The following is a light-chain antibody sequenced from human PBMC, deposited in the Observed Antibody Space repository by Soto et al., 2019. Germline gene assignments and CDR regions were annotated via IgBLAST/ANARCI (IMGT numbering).Light chain of an antibody. CDR1: QGVTTN. J-gene: IGKJ1*01. V-gene: IGKV3D-15*01. CDR2: GAY. Sequence: EIVMTQSPATLFVSPGDRAILSCRAGQGVTTNFAWYQQKSGQSPRLLIYGAYRRATGTPDRISGSGSGADFTLTISSLQSEDFALYYCQQYYDWPPTFGQGTKVDI. CDR3: QQYYDWPPT.